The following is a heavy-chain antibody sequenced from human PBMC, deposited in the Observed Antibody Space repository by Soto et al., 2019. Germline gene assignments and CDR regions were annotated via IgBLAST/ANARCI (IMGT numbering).Heavy chain of an antibody. Sequence: PSETLSLTCAVYGGSFIGYYWSWMRQPPGKGLEWIGEINHSGSTNYNPSLKSRVTISVDTSKNQFSLKLSSVTAADTAVYYCARGRYRVVVTAVPTYYYYGMDVWGQGTTVTVSS. CDR2: INHSGST. D-gene: IGHD2-21*02. CDR1: GGSFIGYY. V-gene: IGHV4-34*01. J-gene: IGHJ6*02. CDR3: ARGRYRVVVTAVPTYYYYGMDV.